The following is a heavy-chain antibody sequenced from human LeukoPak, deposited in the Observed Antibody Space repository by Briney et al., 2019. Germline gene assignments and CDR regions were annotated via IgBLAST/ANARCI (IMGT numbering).Heavy chain of an antibody. D-gene: IGHD4-11*01. CDR1: GFTFSSYW. CDR2: IKQDGSEK. J-gene: IGHJ6*03. CDR3: ARDDSNYARGPGYYYYYMDV. Sequence: GGSLRLSCAASGFTFSSYWMSWVRQAPGKGLEWVANIKQDGSEKYYVDSVKGRFTISRDNAKNSLYLQMNSLRAEDTAVYYCARDDSNYARGPGYYYYYMDVWGKGTTVTVSS. V-gene: IGHV3-7*01.